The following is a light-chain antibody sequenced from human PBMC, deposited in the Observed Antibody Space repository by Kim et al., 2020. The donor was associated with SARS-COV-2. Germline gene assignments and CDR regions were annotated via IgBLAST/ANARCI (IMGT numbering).Light chain of an antibody. CDR2: GKY. CDR1: SLRNYY. V-gene: IGLV3-19*01. J-gene: IGLJ3*02. Sequence: SSELTQDPAVSVALGQTVRLTCQGDSLRNYYATWYQQRPGQAPVLVLYGKYNRPSGIPDRFSGSASGNTASLTITGAQAEDEADYYCNSRDSSGGHVVFGGGTQLTVL. CDR3: NSRDSSGGHVV.